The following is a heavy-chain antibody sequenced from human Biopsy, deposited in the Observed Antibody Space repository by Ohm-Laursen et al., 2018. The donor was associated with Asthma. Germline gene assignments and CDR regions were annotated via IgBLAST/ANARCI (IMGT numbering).Heavy chain of an antibody. CDR2: IYYSGGT. J-gene: IGHJ6*02. CDR1: GFSLSSGGYY. Sequence: TLSLTWRVSGFSLSSGGYYWSWIRHHPGKGLEWTGNIYYSGGTYYNPSLQSRATISIDTSMSQFSLKLKSVTAADTAVYYCARDRNYCSDGTCVHYYGVDVWGPGTTVTVSS. CDR3: ARDRNYCSDGTCVHYYGVDV. D-gene: IGHD2-15*01. V-gene: IGHV4-31*02.